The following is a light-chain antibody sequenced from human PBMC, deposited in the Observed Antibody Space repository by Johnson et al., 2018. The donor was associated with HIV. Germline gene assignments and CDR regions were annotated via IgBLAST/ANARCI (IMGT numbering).Light chain of an antibody. CDR1: NSNIGDNY. CDR3: GTWDSSLSAGV. CDR2: DNT. J-gene: IGLJ1*01. Sequence: QPVLTQPPSVSAAPGQKVTISCSGSNSNIGDNYVSWYQQVPGTAPKLLIYDNTKRPSGIPDRFSGSKSGTSATLGITGLQTGDEADYYCGTWDSSLSAGVFGTGTKVTVL. V-gene: IGLV1-51*01.